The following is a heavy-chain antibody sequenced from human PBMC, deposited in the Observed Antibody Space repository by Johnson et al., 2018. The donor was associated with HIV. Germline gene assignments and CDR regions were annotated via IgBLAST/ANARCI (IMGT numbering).Heavy chain of an antibody. CDR1: GFTFSNAW. D-gene: IGHD1-26*01. CDR3: ARDSPRIVRVPDAFDI. Sequence: ALLVESGGGLVQPGGSLRLSCAASGFTFSNAWMSWVRQAPGKGLEWVGRIKSKTDGGTTDYAAPVKGRFTISSDDSKNTLYLQMNSLRAEDTAVYYCARDSPRIVRVPDAFDIWGQGTMVTVSS. V-gene: IGHV3-15*01. CDR2: IKSKTDGGTT. J-gene: IGHJ3*02.